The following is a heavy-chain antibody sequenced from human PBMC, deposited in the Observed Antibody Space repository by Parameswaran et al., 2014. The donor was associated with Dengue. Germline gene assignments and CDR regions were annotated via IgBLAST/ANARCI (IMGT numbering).Heavy chain of an antibody. Sequence: SETLSLTCTVSGGSISSSSYYWGWIRQPPGKGLEWIGSIYYSGSTYYNPSLKSRVTISVDTSKNQFSLKLSSVTAADTAVYYCAGYSNGFYYFDYWGQGTLVTVSS. D-gene: IGHD4-11*01. J-gene: IGHJ4*02. CDR3: AGYSNGFYYFDY. CDR1: GGSISSSSYY. CDR2: IYYSGST. V-gene: IGHV4-39*07.